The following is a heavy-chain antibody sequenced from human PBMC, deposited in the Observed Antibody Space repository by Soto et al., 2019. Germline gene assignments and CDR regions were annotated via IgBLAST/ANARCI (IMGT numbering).Heavy chain of an antibody. CDR1: GFTFSSYA. V-gene: IGHV3-23*01. CDR2: ISGSGGST. D-gene: IGHD6-13*01. CDR3: AKDMGYSSSGFDY. J-gene: IGHJ4*02. Sequence: GGSLRLSCAASGFTFSSYAMSWVRQAPGKGLEWVSAISGSGGSTYYADSVKGRFTISRDNAKNSLYLQMNSLRAEDTALYYCAKDMGYSSSGFDYWGQGTLVTVSS.